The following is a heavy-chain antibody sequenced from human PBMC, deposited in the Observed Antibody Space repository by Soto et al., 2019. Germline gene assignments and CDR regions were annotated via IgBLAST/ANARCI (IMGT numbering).Heavy chain of an antibody. D-gene: IGHD6-13*01. CDR2: IVPLAGSV. CDR1: GGTFSTFG. J-gene: IGHJ5*02. V-gene: IGHV1-69*08. CDR3: ATEGDRGEAEAVRWFGL. Sequence: QVQLVQSGAEVKKPGSSVEVSCRASGGTFSTFGLSWVRQIPGQGLEWMGRIVPLAGSVDYAQNFHGRMSISADISTSTVYMYLTSLRSEDTALYYCATEGDRGEAEAVRWFGLWGQGTLITVSS.